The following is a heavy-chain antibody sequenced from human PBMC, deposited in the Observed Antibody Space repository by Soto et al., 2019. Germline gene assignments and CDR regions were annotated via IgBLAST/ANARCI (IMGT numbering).Heavy chain of an antibody. Sequence: ASVKRSCKTSGYTLTVYYMHWVRKALGQGLEWMGWINPNSGGTNYAQKFQGWVTMTRDTSISTAYMELSRLRSDDTAVYYCARGAIFGVVSYFDIWGQGTMVTVSS. D-gene: IGHD3-3*01. J-gene: IGHJ3*02. CDR2: INPNSGGT. V-gene: IGHV1-2*04. CDR1: GYTLTVYY. CDR3: ARGAIFGVVSYFDI.